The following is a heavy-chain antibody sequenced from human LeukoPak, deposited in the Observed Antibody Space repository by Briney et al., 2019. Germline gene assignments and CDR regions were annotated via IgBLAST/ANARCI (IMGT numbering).Heavy chain of an antibody. D-gene: IGHD5-12*01. J-gene: IGHJ4*02. V-gene: IGHV3-30-3*01. CDR1: GFTFSSYA. CDR3: ARDTDIVATGWDY. Sequence: GGSLRLSCAASGFTFSSYAMHWVRQAAGKGLEWVAVISYDGSNKYYANSVKGRFTIPRDNSKNTLYLQMNSLRAEDTAVYYCARDTDIVATGWDYWGQGTLVTVSS. CDR2: ISYDGSNK.